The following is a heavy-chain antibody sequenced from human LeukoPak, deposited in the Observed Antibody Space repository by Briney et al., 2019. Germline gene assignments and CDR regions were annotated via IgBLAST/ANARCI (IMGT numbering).Heavy chain of an antibody. CDR1: GGSISSGGYS. Sequence: SSQTLSLTCAVSGGSISSGGYSWSWIRQPPGKGLEWIGYIYHSGSTYYNPSLKSRVTISVDRSKNQFSLKLSSVTAADTAVYYCARGKYYYDSSGPDNFDYWGQGTLVTVSS. V-gene: IGHV4-30-2*01. D-gene: IGHD3-22*01. CDR2: IYHSGST. J-gene: IGHJ4*02. CDR3: ARGKYYYDSSGPDNFDY.